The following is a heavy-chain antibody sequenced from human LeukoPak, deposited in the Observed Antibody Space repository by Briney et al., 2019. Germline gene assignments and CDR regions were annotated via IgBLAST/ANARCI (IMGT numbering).Heavy chain of an antibody. CDR2: ISNSGSTI. V-gene: IGHV3-11*04. CDR3: AKGGGYEAQYYYYYLDV. D-gene: IGHD5-12*01. J-gene: IGHJ6*03. Sequence: PGVSLRLSCAASGFTFSDYYMSWIRQAPGKGLEWVSYISNSGSTIYYADSVKGRFTVSRDNSKNTLYLQMKSLRAEDTAVYYCAKGGGYEAQYYYYYLDVWGKGTTVTISS. CDR1: GFTFSDYY.